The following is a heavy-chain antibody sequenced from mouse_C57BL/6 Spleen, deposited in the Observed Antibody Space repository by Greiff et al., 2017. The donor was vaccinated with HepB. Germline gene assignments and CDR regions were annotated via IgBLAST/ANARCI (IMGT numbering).Heavy chain of an antibody. CDR2: ISYDGSN. J-gene: IGHJ1*03. Sequence: EVQLQESGPGLVKPSQSLSLTCSVTGYSITSGYYWNWIRQVPGNKLEWMGYISYDGSNNYNPSLKNRISITRDTSKNQFFLKLNSVTTEDTATYYCAREVSYDFYWYFDVWGTVTTVTVSS. D-gene: IGHD2-4*01. V-gene: IGHV3-6*01. CDR1: GYSITSGYY. CDR3: AREVSYDFYWYFDV.